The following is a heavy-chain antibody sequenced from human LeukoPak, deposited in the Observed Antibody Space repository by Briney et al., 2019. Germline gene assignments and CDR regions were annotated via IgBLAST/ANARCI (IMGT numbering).Heavy chain of an antibody. V-gene: IGHV3-20*04. CDR2: INWSGGST. J-gene: IGHJ4*02. CDR3: ARAPITSPFYFDY. CDR1: GFAFDEHG. Sequence: GGSLRLSCTASGFAFDEHGMSWVRQVPGKGLEWVSGINWSGGSTGYADPLRGRLTISRDNAKNSLYLQMDSLRAEDTALYYCARAPITSPFYFDYWGQGTLVTVSS. D-gene: IGHD2-2*01.